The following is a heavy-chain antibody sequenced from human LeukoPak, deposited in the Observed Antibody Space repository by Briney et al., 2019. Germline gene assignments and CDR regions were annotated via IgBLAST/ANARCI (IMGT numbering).Heavy chain of an antibody. CDR2: ISAYNGNT. CDR1: GYTFTSYG. V-gene: IGHV1-18*01. Sequence: ASVKVSCKASGYTFTSYGISWVRQAPGQGLEWMGWISAYNGNTNYAQKLQGRVTMTTDTSTSTAYMELRSLRSDDTAVYYCARDQAGYSSGWYAWFDPWGQGTLVTVSS. J-gene: IGHJ5*02. D-gene: IGHD6-19*01. CDR3: ARDQAGYSSGWYAWFDP.